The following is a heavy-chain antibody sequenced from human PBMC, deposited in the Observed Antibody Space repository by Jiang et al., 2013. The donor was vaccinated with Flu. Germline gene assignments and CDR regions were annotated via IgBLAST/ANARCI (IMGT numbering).Heavy chain of an antibody. J-gene: IGHJ4*02. CDR1: AYPFTGYD. D-gene: IGHD2-2*01. CDR3: ATSNRASLPKALDY. Sequence: SGAEVKKPGASVKVSCKASAYPFTGYDINWVRQAAGQGLEWMGWMNPNNGDTAYSQRFQGRITMTRNTSISTAYMELSSLRSDDTAVYFCATSNRASLPKALDYWGQGTLVTVSS. V-gene: IGHV1-8*01. CDR2: MNPNNGDT.